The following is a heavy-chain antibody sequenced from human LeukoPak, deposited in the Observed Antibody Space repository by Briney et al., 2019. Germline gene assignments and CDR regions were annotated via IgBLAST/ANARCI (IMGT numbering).Heavy chain of an antibody. CDR1: GFTFSSYA. CDR3: ARVHGSDTIFGASGAFDI. J-gene: IGHJ3*02. D-gene: IGHD3-3*01. CDR2: ISYDGSNK. V-gene: IGHV3-30*04. Sequence: GGSLRLSCAASGFTFSSYAMHWVRQAPGKGLEWVAVISYDGSNKYYADSVKGRFTISRDNSKNTLYLQMNSLRAEDTVVYYCARVHGSDTIFGASGAFDIWGQGTMVTVSS.